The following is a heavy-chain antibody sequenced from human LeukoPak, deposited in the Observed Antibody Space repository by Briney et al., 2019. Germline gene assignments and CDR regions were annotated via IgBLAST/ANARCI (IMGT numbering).Heavy chain of an antibody. D-gene: IGHD3-10*01. CDR3: ARGVYYGSGSYYAGSAFDI. J-gene: IGHJ3*02. V-gene: IGHV4-4*07. CDR2: IYTSGST. CDR1: GGSISSYY. Sequence: SETLSLTCTVSGGSISSYYWSWIRQPAGKGLEWIGRIYTSGSTNYIPSLKSRVTMSVDTSKNQFSLKLSSVTAADTAVYYCARGVYYGSGSYYAGSAFDIWGQGTMVTVSS.